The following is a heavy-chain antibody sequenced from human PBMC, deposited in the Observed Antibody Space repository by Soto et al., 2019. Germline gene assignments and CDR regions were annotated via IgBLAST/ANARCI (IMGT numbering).Heavy chain of an antibody. CDR1: GFTFSSYA. J-gene: IGHJ5*02. CDR3: AKGDSSGWYPYRADP. CDR2: ISGSGGST. V-gene: IGHV3-23*01. Sequence: EVQLLESGGGLVQPGGTLRLSCAASGFTFSSYAMSWVRQAPGKGLEWVSAISGSGGSTYYADSVKGRFTISRDNSKNTLYLQMNSLRAEDTAVYYCAKGDSSGWYPYRADPWGQGTLVTVSS. D-gene: IGHD6-19*01.